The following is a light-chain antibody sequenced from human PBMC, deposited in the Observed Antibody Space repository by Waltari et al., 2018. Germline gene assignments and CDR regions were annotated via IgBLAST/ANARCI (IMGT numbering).Light chain of an antibody. V-gene: IGKV3-20*01. Sequence: ETVLTQSPASLSLSPGDRATLSCRASQSVGRTLAWYQQRPGHAPRLLIYDASSRATGIPDRFSGSWSGTDFSLTLSRLEPEDFAVYYCQKYGTRPATFGQGTKVEVK. CDR3: QKYGTRPAT. CDR1: QSVGRT. J-gene: IGKJ1*01. CDR2: DAS.